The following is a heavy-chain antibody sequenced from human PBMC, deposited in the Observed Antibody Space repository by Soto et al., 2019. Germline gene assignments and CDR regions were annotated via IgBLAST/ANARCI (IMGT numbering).Heavy chain of an antibody. CDR3: ARDDYSDYTEDGVET. V-gene: IGHV1-69*08. D-gene: IGHD4-17*01. J-gene: IGHJ3*01. Sequence: QVQLVQSGAEVKTPGSSVKVSCKASGGTFSSDTVSWVRQAPGQGLEWMGRIIPMFDMSEYADKFQGRATITADESATTVYMELSSLTSDDTAMYFCARDDYSDYTEDGVETWGQGTVVTVSS. CDR2: IIPMFDMS. CDR1: GGTFSSDT.